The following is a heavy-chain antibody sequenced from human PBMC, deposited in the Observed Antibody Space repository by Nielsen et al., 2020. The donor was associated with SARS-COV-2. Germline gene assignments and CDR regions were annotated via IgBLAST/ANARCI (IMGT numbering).Heavy chain of an antibody. D-gene: IGHD1-14*01. CDR1: GYTFTSYG. Sequence: ASVKVSCKASGYTFTSYGISWVRQAPGQGLEWMGWISAYNVNTNYAQKLQGRVTMTTDTSTSTAYMELRSLRSDDTAVYYCAREREVEEPFDYWGQGTLVTVSS. V-gene: IGHV1-18*01. CDR2: ISAYNVNT. J-gene: IGHJ4*02. CDR3: AREREVEEPFDY.